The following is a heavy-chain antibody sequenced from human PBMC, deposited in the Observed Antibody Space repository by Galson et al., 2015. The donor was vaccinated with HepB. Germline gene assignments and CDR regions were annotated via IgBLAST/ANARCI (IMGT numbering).Heavy chain of an antibody. CDR2: IVVGSGNT. CDR3: AALPSIAARPADY. V-gene: IGHV1-58*01. Sequence: SVKVSCKASGFTFTSSAVQWVRQARGQRLEWIGWIVVGSGNTNYAQKFQERVTITRDMSTSTAYMELSSLRSEDTAVYYCAALPSIAARPADYWGQGTLVTVSS. D-gene: IGHD6-6*01. CDR1: GFTFTSSA. J-gene: IGHJ4*02.